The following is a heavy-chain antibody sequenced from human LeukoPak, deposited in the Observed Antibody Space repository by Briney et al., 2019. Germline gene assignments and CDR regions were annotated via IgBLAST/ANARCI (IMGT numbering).Heavy chain of an antibody. D-gene: IGHD4-17*01. CDR3: AREYEDYGDYGGYFDY. CDR2: IYISGST. J-gene: IGHJ4*02. V-gene: IGHV4-4*07. CDR1: GGSISSYY. Sequence: SETLSLTCTVSGGSISSYYWSWIRQPAGKGLEWIGRIYISGSTNYNPSLKSRVTMSVDTSKNQFSLRLSSVTAADTAVYYCAREYEDYGDYGGYFDYWGQGTLVTVSS.